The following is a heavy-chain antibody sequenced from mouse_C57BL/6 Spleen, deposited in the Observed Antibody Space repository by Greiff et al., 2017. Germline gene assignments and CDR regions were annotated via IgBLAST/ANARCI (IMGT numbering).Heavy chain of an antibody. Sequence: EVKLMESGGDLVKPGGSLKLSCAASGFTFSSYGMSWVRQTPDKRLEWVATISSGGSYTYYPDSVKGRFTISRDNAKNTLYLQMSSLKSEDTAMYYCARQPPGFDYWGQGTTLTVSS. CDR1: GFTFSSYG. J-gene: IGHJ2*01. V-gene: IGHV5-6*01. CDR3: ARQPPGFDY. CDR2: ISSGGSYT.